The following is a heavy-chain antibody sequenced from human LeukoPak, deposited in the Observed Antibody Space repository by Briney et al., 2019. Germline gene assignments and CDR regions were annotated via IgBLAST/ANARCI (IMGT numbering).Heavy chain of an antibody. D-gene: IGHD1-14*01. CDR3: AKPPVFTDPHIDY. V-gene: IGHV3-23*01. CDR2: ILGAGDTT. CDR1: GFSFSTYA. Sequence: SGGSLRLSCAASGFSFSTYAMSWVRQAPGKGLEWVSAILGAGDTTHYADSVKGRFTISRDNFKSTLYLQMNSLRAEDTAVYYCAKPPVFTDPHIDYWGQGTLVTVSS. J-gene: IGHJ4*02.